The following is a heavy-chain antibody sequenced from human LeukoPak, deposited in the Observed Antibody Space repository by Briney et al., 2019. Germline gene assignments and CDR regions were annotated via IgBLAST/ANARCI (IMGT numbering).Heavy chain of an antibody. CDR3: ARVRFLARLTEGYDSSGYYFYY. CDR1: GYTFTGYY. D-gene: IGHD3-22*01. Sequence: ASVKVSCKASGYTFTGYYMHWVRQAPGQGLEGMGWINPNSGGTNYAQKFQGRVTMTRDTSISTAYMELSRLRSDDTAVYYCARVRFLARLTEGYDSSGYYFYYWGQGTLVTVSS. V-gene: IGHV1-2*02. J-gene: IGHJ4*02. CDR2: INPNSGGT.